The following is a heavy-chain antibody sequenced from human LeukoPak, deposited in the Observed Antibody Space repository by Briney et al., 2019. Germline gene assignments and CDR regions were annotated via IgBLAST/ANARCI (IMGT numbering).Heavy chain of an antibody. D-gene: IGHD1-26*01. Sequence: SETLSLTCAVYGGSFSGYYWSWIRQPPGKGLEWIGEINHSGSTNYNPSLKCRVTISVDTSKNQFSLKLSSVTAADTAVYYCARVGGSYYYYYYMDVGGKGTTVSVSS. J-gene: IGHJ6*03. CDR1: GGSFSGYY. CDR2: INHSGST. V-gene: IGHV4-34*01. CDR3: ARVGGSYYYYYYMDV.